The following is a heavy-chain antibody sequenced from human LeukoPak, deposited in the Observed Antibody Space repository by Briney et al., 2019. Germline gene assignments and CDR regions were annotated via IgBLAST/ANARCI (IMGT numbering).Heavy chain of an antibody. D-gene: IGHD2-15*01. CDR1: GFTFSGSA. J-gene: IGHJ6*03. Sequence: GGSLTLSCAASGFTFSGSAMHWVRQASGKGLEWVGRIRSKATSYAKAYAASVKGRFTISRDDSKNTAYLQMNSLKTEDTAVYYCTRQGVVAATLTNYYYMDVWGKGTTVTVSS. CDR3: TRQGVVAATLTNYYYMDV. CDR2: IRSKATSYAK. V-gene: IGHV3-73*01.